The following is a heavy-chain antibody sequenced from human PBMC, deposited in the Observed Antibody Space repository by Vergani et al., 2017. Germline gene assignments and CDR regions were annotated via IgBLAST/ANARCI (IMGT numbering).Heavy chain of an antibody. CDR3: AKDPIAVAGYEFDY. J-gene: IGHJ4*02. CDR1: GFTFSSYG. D-gene: IGHD6-19*01. CDR2: ISYDGSNK. V-gene: IGHV3-30*18. Sequence: QVQLVESGGGVVQPGRSLRLSCAASGFTFSSYGMHWVRQAPGKGLEWVTIISYDGSNKYYADSVKGRFTISRDNSKNTLYLQMNSLRAEDTAVYYCAKDPIAVAGYEFDYWGQGTLVTVSS.